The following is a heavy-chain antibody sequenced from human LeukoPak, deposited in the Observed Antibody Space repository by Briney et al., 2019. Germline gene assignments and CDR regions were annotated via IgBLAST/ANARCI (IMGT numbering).Heavy chain of an antibody. CDR1: GFTFSSHS. CDR3: VRGDSGSYPGF. CDR2: ITSSSSTI. V-gene: IGHV3-48*04. J-gene: IGHJ4*02. Sequence: GVLRLSCAASGFTFSSHSMNWVRQAPGQGLEWVSYITSSSSTIHYADSVKGRFTVSRDNAKNSLYLQMNTLRVEDTAVYYCVRGDSGSYPGFWGQGTLVTVSS. D-gene: IGHD1-26*01.